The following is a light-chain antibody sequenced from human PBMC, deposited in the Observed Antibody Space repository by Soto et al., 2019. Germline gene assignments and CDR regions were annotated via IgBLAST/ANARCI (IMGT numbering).Light chain of an antibody. J-gene: IGKJ2*01. Sequence: EIVLTQSPGTLSLSPVERATLSCRASQSVSSGYLAWYQQKAGRAPRLLIYGASSRATGSPDRFSGSGSGTDFTLTISRLEPEDFAVYYCQLSGYTGTFGQGTKLEIK. V-gene: IGKV3-20*01. CDR1: QSVSSGY. CDR2: GAS. CDR3: QLSGYTGT.